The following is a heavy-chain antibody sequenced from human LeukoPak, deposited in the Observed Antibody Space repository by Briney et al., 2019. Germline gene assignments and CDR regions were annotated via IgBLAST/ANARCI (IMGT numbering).Heavy chain of an antibody. J-gene: IGHJ6*02. Sequence: GGSLRLSCAASGFTFSDYEMNWVRQAPGKGLEWVSYISSSGSNIYYPDSVKGRFTVSRDNAKNSLYLQMNSLRAEDTAVYYCARDSRFLERLLQDFYYYDRDVWSQGTTVTVSS. CDR3: ARDSRFLERLLQDFYYYDRDV. V-gene: IGHV3-48*03. D-gene: IGHD3-3*01. CDR1: GFTFSDYE. CDR2: ISSSGSNI.